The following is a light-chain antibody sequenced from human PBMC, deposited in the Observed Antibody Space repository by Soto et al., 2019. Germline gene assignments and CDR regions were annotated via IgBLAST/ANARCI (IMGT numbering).Light chain of an antibody. CDR2: KAS. CDR3: QQYSGYPFT. J-gene: IGKJ3*01. Sequence: DIQMTQSPSTLSASVGDRVTITCRASQSISSWLAWYQQKPGKAPKLVIYKASSLESGVQSRFSGSGSGTEFTLTISSLQPDDFAAYFCQQYSGYPFTFGPGTKVDIK. CDR1: QSISSW. V-gene: IGKV1-5*03.